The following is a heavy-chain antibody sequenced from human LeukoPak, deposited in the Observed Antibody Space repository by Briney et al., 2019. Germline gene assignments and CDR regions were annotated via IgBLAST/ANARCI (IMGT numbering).Heavy chain of an antibody. Sequence: ASVKVSCKASGYTFTSYGISWVRQTPGQGLEWMGWMNPNSGNTGYAQKFQGRVTMTRNTSISTAYMELSSLRSEDTAVYYCARGLSLGGYEGGYWGQGTLVTVSS. CDR1: GYTFTSYG. J-gene: IGHJ4*02. D-gene: IGHD6-13*01. V-gene: IGHV1-8*02. CDR2: MNPNSGNT. CDR3: ARGLSLGGYEGGY.